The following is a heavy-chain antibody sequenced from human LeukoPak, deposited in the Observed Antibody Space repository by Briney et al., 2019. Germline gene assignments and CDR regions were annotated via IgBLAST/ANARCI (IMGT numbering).Heavy chain of an antibody. CDR1: GFTFDDYG. V-gene: IGHV3-20*04. D-gene: IGHD4-17*01. J-gene: IGHJ4*02. Sequence: GGSLRLSCAASGFTFDDYGMSWVRQAREKGLEWVSGINWNGGSTGYADSVKGRFTISRDNAKNSLYLQMNSLRAEDTALYYCARGTTVTSFDYWGQGTLVTVSS. CDR2: INWNGGST. CDR3: ARGTTVTSFDY.